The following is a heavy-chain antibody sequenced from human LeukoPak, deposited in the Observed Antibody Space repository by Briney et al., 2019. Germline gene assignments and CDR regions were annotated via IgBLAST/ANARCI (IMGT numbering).Heavy chain of an antibody. CDR3: ARTRGVVVITGYFDY. D-gene: IGHD3-22*01. V-gene: IGHV4-34*01. Sequence: SETLSLTCAVYGGSFSGYYWSWIRQPPGKGLEWIGEINHSGSTNYNPSLKSRVTISVDTSKSQFSLKLSSVTAADTAVYYCARTRGVVVITGYFDYWGQGTLVTVSS. J-gene: IGHJ4*02. CDR2: INHSGST. CDR1: GGSFSGYY.